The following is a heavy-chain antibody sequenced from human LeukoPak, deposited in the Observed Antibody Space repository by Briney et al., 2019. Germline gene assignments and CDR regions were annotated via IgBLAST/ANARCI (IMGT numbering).Heavy chain of an antibody. CDR2: MNPNSGNT. Sequence: GASVNVSCKASGYTFTRYDINWVRQATGQGLEWMGWMNPNSGNTGYAQKFQGRVTMTRNTSISTAYMELSSLRSEDTAVYYCARGLAVYYYDSSGLGYWGQGTLVTVSS. CDR1: GYTFTRYD. V-gene: IGHV1-8*01. J-gene: IGHJ4*02. D-gene: IGHD3-22*01. CDR3: ARGLAVYYYDSSGLGY.